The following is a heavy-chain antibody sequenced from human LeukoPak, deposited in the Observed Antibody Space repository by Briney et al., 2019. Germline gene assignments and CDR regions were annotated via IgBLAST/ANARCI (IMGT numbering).Heavy chain of an antibody. D-gene: IGHD5-18*01. CDR2: NYSSGST. Sequence: SETLSLTCTVSGGPISRHYWSWIRQPAGKGLEWIGRNYSSGSTSYNTSLKSRVTMSVDTSKNQFPMKLGSVTAADTAVYYCTRDRYSQGPPYYFDSWGQGTLVTVSS. CDR1: GGPISRHY. J-gene: IGHJ4*02. CDR3: TRDRYSQGPPYYFDS. V-gene: IGHV4-4*07.